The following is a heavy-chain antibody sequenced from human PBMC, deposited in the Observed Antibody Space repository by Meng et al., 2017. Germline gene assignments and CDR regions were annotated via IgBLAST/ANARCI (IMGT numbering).Heavy chain of an antibody. CDR2: IIPIFGTA. D-gene: IGHD3-10*01. J-gene: IGHJ4*01. CDR1: GGTFSSYA. V-gene: IGHV1-69*05. CDR3: VLWFGELSFDY. Sequence: QVQLVQSGAEGKKPGSSVKVSCKASGGTFSSYAISWVRQAPGQGLEWMGGIIPIFGTANYAQKFQGRVTITTDESTSTAYMELNSLRAEDTAVYYCVLWFGELSFDYWGQEPWSPSPQ.